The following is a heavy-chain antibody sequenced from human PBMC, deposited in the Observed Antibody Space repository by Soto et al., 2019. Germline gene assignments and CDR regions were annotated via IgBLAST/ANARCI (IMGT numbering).Heavy chain of an antibody. V-gene: IGHV3-21*01. J-gene: IGHJ3*02. D-gene: IGHD4-17*01. CDR3: ARDLYGGNPRGAFDI. CDR2: ISSSSSYI. Sequence: PGWSLRLSCAASGFTFSSYSMNWVRQAPGKGLEWVSSISSSSSYIYYADSVKGRFTISRDNAKNSLYLQMSSLRAEDTAVYYCARDLYGGNPRGAFDIWGQGTMVTVSS. CDR1: GFTFSSYS.